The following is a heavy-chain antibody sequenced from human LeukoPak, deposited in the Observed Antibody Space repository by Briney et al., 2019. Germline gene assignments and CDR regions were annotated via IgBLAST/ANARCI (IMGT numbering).Heavy chain of an antibody. Sequence: PGGSLRLSCAASGFTFSSYGMHWVRQAPGKGLEWVAFIRYDGSNKYYADSVKGRFTISRDNSKNTLYLQMNSLRAEDTAVYYGAKDNYGGNSAIFDYWGQGTLVTVSS. J-gene: IGHJ4*02. D-gene: IGHD4-23*01. CDR1: GFTFSSYG. CDR3: AKDNYGGNSAIFDY. V-gene: IGHV3-30*02. CDR2: IRYDGSNK.